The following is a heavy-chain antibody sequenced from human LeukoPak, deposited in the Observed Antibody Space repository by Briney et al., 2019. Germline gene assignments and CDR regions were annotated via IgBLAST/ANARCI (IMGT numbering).Heavy chain of an antibody. D-gene: IGHD2-15*01. Sequence: GASVKVSCKASGYTFTSYYMHWVRQAPGQGLEWMGIINPSGGSTSYAQKFQGRVTMTRDTSTSTVYMELSSLRSEDTAVYYCASDIGYCSGGSCYSFDYWGQGTLVTVSS. J-gene: IGHJ4*02. CDR3: ASDIGYCSGGSCYSFDY. V-gene: IGHV1-46*01. CDR1: GYTFTSYY. CDR2: INPSGGST.